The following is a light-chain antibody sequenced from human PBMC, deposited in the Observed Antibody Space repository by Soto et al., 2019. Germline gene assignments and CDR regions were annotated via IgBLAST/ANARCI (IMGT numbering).Light chain of an antibody. CDR1: TSNIGNNA. CDR3: AVWDDRLNGEV. Sequence: QSVLTQPPSVSEAPRQTVTISCSGGTSNIGNNAVNWYQQLPGKAPKLLIYHDDLLPSGVSDRFSGSKSGTSASLAISGLQSEDEADYHCAVWDDRLNGEVFGGGTKVTVL. J-gene: IGLJ2*01. V-gene: IGLV1-36*01. CDR2: HDD.